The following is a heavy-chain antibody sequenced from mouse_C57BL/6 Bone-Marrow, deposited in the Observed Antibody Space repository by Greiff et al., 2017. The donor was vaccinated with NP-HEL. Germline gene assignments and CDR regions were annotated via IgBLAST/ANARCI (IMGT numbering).Heavy chain of an antibody. CDR3: ARSRQLRLRGAMDY. V-gene: IGHV1-72*01. D-gene: IGHD3-2*02. CDR2: IDPNSGGT. CDR1: GYTFTSYW. Sequence: QVQLKESGAELVKPGASVKLSCKASGYTFTSYWMHWVKQRPGRGLEWIGRIDPNSGGTKYNEKFKSKATLTVDKPSSTAYMQLSSLTSEDSAVYYCARSRQLRLRGAMDYWGQGTSVTVSS. J-gene: IGHJ4*01.